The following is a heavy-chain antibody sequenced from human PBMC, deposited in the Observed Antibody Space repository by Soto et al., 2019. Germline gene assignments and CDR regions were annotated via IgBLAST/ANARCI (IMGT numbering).Heavy chain of an antibody. D-gene: IGHD2-8*01. J-gene: IGHJ4*02. V-gene: IGHV4-39*01. CDR1: GGSVSNSNYY. CDR3: VSQRTSVLTQAYFDY. CDR2: VYYRGRS. Sequence: SETLSLTCTVSGGSVSNSNYYWGWIRQSPGKGLEWIGSVYYRGRSYSKSSVKSRVTISVDTSKNQFSLNLNSVTASDTAVDYCVSQRTSVLTQAYFDYWGPGALVTVSS.